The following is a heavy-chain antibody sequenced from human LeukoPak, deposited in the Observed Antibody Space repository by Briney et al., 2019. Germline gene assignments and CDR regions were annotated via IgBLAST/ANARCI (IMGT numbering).Heavy chain of an antibody. D-gene: IGHD3-10*01. CDR1: GFTFSSYW. CDR3: ARGYGSGSYTPTKN. J-gene: IGHJ4*02. V-gene: IGHV3-7*04. CDR2: IKHGGSEK. Sequence: PGGSLRLSCAASGFTFSSYWMSWVRQAPGKGLEWVANIKHGGSEKHYVDSVEGRFTISRDDAKNSLYLEMNSLRVEDTAVYYCARGYGSGSYTPTKNWGQGVLVTVSS.